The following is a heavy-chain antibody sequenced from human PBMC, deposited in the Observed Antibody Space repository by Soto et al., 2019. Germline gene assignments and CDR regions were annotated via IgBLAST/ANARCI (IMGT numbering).Heavy chain of an antibody. Sequence: GASVKVSCKASGYTFTSYDINWVRQATGQGLEWMGWMNPNSGNTGYAQKFQGRVTMTRNTSISTAYMELRSLRPDDTAVYYCARVIAARPDYGMDVWGQGTTVTVSS. V-gene: IGHV1-8*01. D-gene: IGHD6-6*01. CDR1: GYTFTSYD. CDR2: MNPNSGNT. J-gene: IGHJ6*02. CDR3: ARVIAARPDYGMDV.